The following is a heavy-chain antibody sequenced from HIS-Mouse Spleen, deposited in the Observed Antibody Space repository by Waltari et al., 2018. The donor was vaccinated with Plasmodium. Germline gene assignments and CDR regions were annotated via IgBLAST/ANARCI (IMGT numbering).Heavy chain of an antibody. CDR3: ARDRSAAALLGY. V-gene: IGHV3-21*01. CDR1: GFTFSSYS. Sequence: VESGGGLVKPGGSLRLSCAASGFTFSSYSMNWVRQAPGKGLEWVSSISSSSSYIYYADSVKGRFTISRDNAKNSLYLEMNSLRAEDTAVYDCARDRSAAALLGYWGQGTLVTVSS. D-gene: IGHD6-13*01. J-gene: IGHJ4*02. CDR2: ISSSSSYI.